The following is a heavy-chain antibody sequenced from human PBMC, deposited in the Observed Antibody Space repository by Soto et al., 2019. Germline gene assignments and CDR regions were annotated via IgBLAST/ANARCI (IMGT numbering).Heavy chain of an antibody. J-gene: IGHJ2*01. Sequence: GGSLRLSCAASGFTVSSNYMSWVRQAPGKGLEWVSVIYSGGSTYYADSVKGRFTISRDNSKNTLYLQMNSLRAEDTAVYYCARDWPRGAVAAQKRYFDLWGRGTLVTVSS. V-gene: IGHV3-66*01. CDR1: GFTVSSNY. CDR2: IYSGGST. D-gene: IGHD6-19*01. CDR3: ARDWPRGAVAAQKRYFDL.